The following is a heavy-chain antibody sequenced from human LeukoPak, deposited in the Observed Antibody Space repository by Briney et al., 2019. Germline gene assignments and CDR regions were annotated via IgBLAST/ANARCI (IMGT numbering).Heavy chain of an antibody. CDR3: ARGGIVVVPAASIDAFDI. D-gene: IGHD2-2*01. J-gene: IGHJ3*02. CDR1: GGTFSSYA. V-gene: IGHV1-69*06. Sequence: SVKVSCKASGGTFSSYAISWVRQAPGHGLEWRGGIIPIFGTANYAQKFQGRVTITADKSTSTAYMELSSLRSEDTAVYYCARGGIVVVPAASIDAFDIWGQGTLLTVSS. CDR2: IIPIFGTA.